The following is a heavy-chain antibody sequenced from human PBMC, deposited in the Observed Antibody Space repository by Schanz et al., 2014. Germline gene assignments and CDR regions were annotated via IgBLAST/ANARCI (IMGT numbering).Heavy chain of an antibody. V-gene: IGHV1-46*03. J-gene: IGHJ4*02. Sequence: QVQLVQSGAEVKKPGVSVKVSCKASGYTFTTYYIHWVRQAPGQGLKWMGKINPSSGTTRIAQNCQGRLTVTRDTSTSTVNMELSSLRSEDAAVYYCARAGFFDSTSFDSWGQGTLVTVSS. CDR2: INPSSGTT. CDR1: GYTFTTYY. CDR3: ARAGFFDSTSFDS. D-gene: IGHD2-2*01.